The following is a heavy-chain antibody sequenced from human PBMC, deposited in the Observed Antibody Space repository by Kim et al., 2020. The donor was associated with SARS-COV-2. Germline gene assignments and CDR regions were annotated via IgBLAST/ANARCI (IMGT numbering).Heavy chain of an antibody. J-gene: IGHJ3*02. D-gene: IGHD3-3*01. CDR1: GFTFSSYG. V-gene: IGHV3-30*18. Sequence: GGSLRLSCAASGFTFSSYGMHWVRQAPGKGLEWVAVISYDGSNKYYADSVKGRFTISRDNSKNTLYLQMNSLRAEDTAVYYCAKDLDYDFWSGYYNLGDDAFDIWGQGTMVTVSS. CDR3: AKDLDYDFWSGYYNLGDDAFDI. CDR2: ISYDGSNK.